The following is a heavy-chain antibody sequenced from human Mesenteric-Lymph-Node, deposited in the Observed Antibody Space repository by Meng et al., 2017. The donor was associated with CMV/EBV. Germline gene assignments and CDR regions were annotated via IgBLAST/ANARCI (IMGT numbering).Heavy chain of an antibody. V-gene: IGHV4-39*07. CDR1: GGSISGATYY. CDR3: HYYCGGYCVDY. D-gene: IGHD2-21*02. CDR2: IYYTGKT. J-gene: IGHJ4*02. Sequence: SETLSLTCTVSGGSISGATYYWAWIRQPPGKGLEWIGSIYYTGKTQYNPSLKSRVTISVDTSKKQYSLKLTSVTAADTAMYYCHYYCGGYCVDYWGQGALVTVSS.